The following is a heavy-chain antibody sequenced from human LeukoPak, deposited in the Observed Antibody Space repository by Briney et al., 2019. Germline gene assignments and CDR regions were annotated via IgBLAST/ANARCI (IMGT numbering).Heavy chain of an antibody. CDR2: IYYSGTT. CDR1: GGSIGTYS. V-gene: IGHV4-59*12. Sequence: SETLSLTCTVSGGSIGTYSWNWIRQPPGKGLEWIGYIYYSGTTNYNPSLKSRVTMSVDTSKNQFSLKLSSVTAADTAVYYCARDWGYSGSSDAFDIWGQGTMVTVSS. CDR3: ARDWGYSGSSDAFDI. J-gene: IGHJ3*02. D-gene: IGHD1-26*01.